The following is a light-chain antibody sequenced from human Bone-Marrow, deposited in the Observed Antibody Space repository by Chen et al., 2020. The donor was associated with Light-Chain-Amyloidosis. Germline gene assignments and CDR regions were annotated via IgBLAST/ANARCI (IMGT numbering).Light chain of an antibody. CDR2: AAS. J-gene: IGKJ5*01. Sequence: IQLTQSPSSLSASVGDRVTITCRASQRISNYLNWYQQKPGKAPKLLIHAASTLQSGVPLRFSGSGSGTDFILTISSVQPEDFAIYYCQQSYSMSSITFGQGTRLEIK. CDR1: QRISNY. V-gene: IGKV1-39*01. CDR3: QQSYSMSSIT.